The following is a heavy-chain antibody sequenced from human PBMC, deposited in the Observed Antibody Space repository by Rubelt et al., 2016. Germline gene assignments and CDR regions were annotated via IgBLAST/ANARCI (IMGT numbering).Heavy chain of an antibody. CDR3: AIPTKGDAFDI. V-gene: IGHV4-59*08. CDR1: GGSISDYF. CDR2: IHYTGST. J-gene: IGHJ3*02. Sequence: QVQLQESGPGLVKPSETLSLTCTVSGGSISDYFWSWIRQPPGKGPECIGYIHYTGSTNYNPSLKSRVTISVDRPNKQFSLKLSSVTAADTAVYYCAIPTKGDAFDIWGQGTMVTVSS.